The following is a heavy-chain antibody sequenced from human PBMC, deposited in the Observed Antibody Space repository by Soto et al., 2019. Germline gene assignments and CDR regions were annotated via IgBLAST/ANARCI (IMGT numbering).Heavy chain of an antibody. V-gene: IGHV3-53*01. CDR2: IYSGGST. CDR1: GFTVSSNY. D-gene: IGHD2-21*01. CDR3: ARDMGVMWFDP. J-gene: IGHJ5*02. Sequence: PGGSLRLSCAASGFTVSSNYMSWVRQAPGKGLEWVSVIYSGGSTYYADSVKGRFTISRDNSENTLYLQMNSLRAEDTAVYYCARDMGVMWFDPWGQGTLVTVSS.